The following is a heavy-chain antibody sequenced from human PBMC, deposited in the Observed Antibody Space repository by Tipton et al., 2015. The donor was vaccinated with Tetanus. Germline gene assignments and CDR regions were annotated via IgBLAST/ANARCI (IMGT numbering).Heavy chain of an antibody. Sequence: QLVQSGAEVKKPGESLKISCKGSGYSFTSYWIGWVRQMPGKGLEWTGIIYPGDSDTRYSPSFQGQVTISADKSISTAYLQWSNPKASDTAMYYCARQDVPYYDYVWGSYAVWGQGTLVTVSS. CDR2: IYPGDSDT. CDR1: GYSFTSYW. J-gene: IGHJ4*02. D-gene: IGHD3-16*01. CDR3: ARQDVPYYDYVWGSYAV. V-gene: IGHV5-51*01.